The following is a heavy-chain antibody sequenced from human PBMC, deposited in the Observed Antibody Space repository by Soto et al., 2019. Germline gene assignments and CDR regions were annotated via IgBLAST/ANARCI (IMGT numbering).Heavy chain of an antibody. D-gene: IGHD1-26*01. Sequence: EVQVVESGGGLVKPGGSLRLSCNFSFSMYSMDWVRQAPGKGLEWVASISSGSAFIKYADSVKGRFTISRDNAKNTINLQMSSLRVDDTAMYYSTKEQSGSADSWFAPWGRGTLVTVSS. V-gene: IGHV3-21*01. CDR3: TKEQSGSADSWFAP. CDR2: ISSGSAFI. J-gene: IGHJ5*02. CDR1: FSMYS.